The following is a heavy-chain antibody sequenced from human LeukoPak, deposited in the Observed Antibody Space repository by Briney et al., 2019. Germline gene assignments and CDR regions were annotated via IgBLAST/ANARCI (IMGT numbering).Heavy chain of an antibody. CDR2: IYYSGST. CDR3: ARHDSPDYDFWSGYPNWFDP. D-gene: IGHD3-3*01. V-gene: IGHV4-39*01. Sequence: SETLSLTCTVSGGSLSSSSYYWGWIRQPPGKGLEWIGSIYYSGSTYYNPSLKSRVTISVDTSKNQFSLKLSSVTAADTAVYYCARHDSPDYDFWSGYPNWFDPWGQGTLVTVSS. CDR1: GGSLSSSSYY. J-gene: IGHJ5*02.